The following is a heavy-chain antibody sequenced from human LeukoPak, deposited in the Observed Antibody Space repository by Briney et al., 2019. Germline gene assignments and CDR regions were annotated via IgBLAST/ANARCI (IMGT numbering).Heavy chain of an antibody. V-gene: IGHV3-23*01. J-gene: IGHJ3*02. CDR2: ISGSGGST. CDR1: GFTFSSYA. CDR3: AKQLPYDILTGYHDAFDI. Sequence: GGSLRLSCAASGFTFSSYAMSWVRQAPGKGLGWVSAISGSGGSTYYADSVKGRFTISRDNSKNTLYLQMNSLRAEDTAVYYCAKQLPYDILTGYHDAFDIWGQGTMVTVSS. D-gene: IGHD3-9*01.